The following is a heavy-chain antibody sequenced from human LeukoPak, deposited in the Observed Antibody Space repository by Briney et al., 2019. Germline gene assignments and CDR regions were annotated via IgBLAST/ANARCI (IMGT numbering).Heavy chain of an antibody. CDR1: GGPFSGYY. V-gene: IGHV4-34*01. J-gene: IGHJ5*02. CDR3: AVSGRARRFDP. CDR2: INHSGST. D-gene: IGHD1-26*01. Sequence: SETLSLTCAVYGGPFSGYYWSWIRQPPGKGLEWIGEINHSGSTNYNPSLKSRVTISVDMSKNQFSLKLSSVTAADTAVYYCAVSGRARRFDPWGQGTLVTVPS.